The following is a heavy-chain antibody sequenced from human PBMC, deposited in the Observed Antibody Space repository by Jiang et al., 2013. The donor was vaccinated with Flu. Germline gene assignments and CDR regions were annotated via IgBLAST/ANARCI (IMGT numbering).Heavy chain of an antibody. V-gene: IGHV4-38-2*02. D-gene: IGHD1-1*01. CDR2: IYHSGST. CDR3: ASDYGDPTTPYNWFDP. J-gene: IGHJ5*02. Sequence: GPGLVKPSETLSLTCTVSGYSISSGYYWGWIRQPPGKGLEWVGSIYHSGSTYYNPSLKSRVTISVDTSKNQFSLKLSSVTAADTAVYYCASDYGDPTTPYNWFDPWGPGNPWSPSPQ. CDR1: GYSISSGYY.